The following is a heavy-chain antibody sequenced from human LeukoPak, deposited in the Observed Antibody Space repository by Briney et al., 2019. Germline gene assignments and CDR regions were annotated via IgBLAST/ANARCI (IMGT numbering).Heavy chain of an antibody. CDR1: GGSISSYDYY. CDR3: ARFIXAARIGQPLGAFDS. CDR2: IDYSVST. J-gene: IGHJ4*02. Sequence: SETLSLTCTVSGGSISSYDYYWSWIRQPPGTGLQYIGYIDYSVSTYYNPSLMSRVTLSVDTSTNQFSLSLKSVTAADTAVYFCARFIXAARIGQPLGAFDSWGQGTLVTVSS. V-gene: IGHV4-30-4*01. D-gene: IGHD3-16*01.